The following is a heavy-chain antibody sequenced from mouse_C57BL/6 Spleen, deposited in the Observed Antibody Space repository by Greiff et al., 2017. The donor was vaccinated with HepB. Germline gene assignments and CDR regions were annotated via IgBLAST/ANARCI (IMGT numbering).Heavy chain of an antibody. J-gene: IGHJ2*01. Sequence: EVQGVESGGGLVKPGGSLKLSCAASGFTFSSYAMSWVRQTPEKRLEWVATISDGGSYTYYPDNVKVRFTIARDNAKNNLYLQMSHLKSEDTAMYYCARGAAQAGNYFDYWGQGTTLTVSS. CDR3: ARGAAQAGNYFDY. V-gene: IGHV5-4*01. CDR1: GFTFSSYA. CDR2: ISDGGSYT. D-gene: IGHD3-2*02.